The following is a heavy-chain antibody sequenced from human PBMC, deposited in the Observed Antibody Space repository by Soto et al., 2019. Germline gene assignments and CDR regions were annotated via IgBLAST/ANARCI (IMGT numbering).Heavy chain of an antibody. CDR3: ARDDSSGYTGFDP. Sequence: SETLSLTCTVSGYSISSGYYWGWIRQPPGKGLEWIGSIYHSGSTYYNPSLKSRVTISVDTSKNQFSLKLSSVTAADTAVYYCARDDSSGYTGFDPWGQGTLVTVSS. CDR2: IYHSGST. CDR1: GYSISSGYY. J-gene: IGHJ5*02. V-gene: IGHV4-38-2*02. D-gene: IGHD3-22*01.